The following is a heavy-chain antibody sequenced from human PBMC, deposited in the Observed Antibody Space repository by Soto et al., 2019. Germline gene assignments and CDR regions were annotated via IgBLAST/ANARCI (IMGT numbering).Heavy chain of an antibody. Sequence: SETLSLTCTVSGGSISSGGYYWSWIRQHPGKGLEWIGYIYYSGSTYYNPSLKSRVTISVDTSKNQFSLKLSSVTAADTAVYYCASAPEVRSSTSCRYYYYGMDVWGQGTTVTVSS. CDR3: ASAPEVRSSTSCRYYYYGMDV. J-gene: IGHJ6*02. D-gene: IGHD2-2*01. CDR2: IYYSGST. CDR1: GGSISSGGYY. V-gene: IGHV4-31*03.